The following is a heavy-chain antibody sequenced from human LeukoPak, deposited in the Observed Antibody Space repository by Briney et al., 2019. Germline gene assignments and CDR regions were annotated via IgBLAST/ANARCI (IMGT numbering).Heavy chain of an antibody. CDR3: ARAGVATITVDY. CDR2: IYYSGST. Sequence: SETLSLTCTVSGGSISSYYVSWIRQPPGKGLEWIGYIYYSGSTNYNPSLKSRVTISVDTSKNQFSLKLSSVTAADTAVYYCARAGVATITVDYWGQGTLVTVSS. V-gene: IGHV4-59*01. J-gene: IGHJ4*02. CDR1: GGSISSYY. D-gene: IGHD5-12*01.